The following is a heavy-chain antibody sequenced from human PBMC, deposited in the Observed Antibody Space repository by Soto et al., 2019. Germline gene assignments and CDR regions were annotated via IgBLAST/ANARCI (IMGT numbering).Heavy chain of an antibody. J-gene: IGHJ6*03. CDR2: IDWDDDK. CDR3: ASRRFLEWLPQSVTVPPSPHYYYYMDV. D-gene: IGHD3-3*01. CDR1: GFSLSTSGMC. V-gene: IGHV2-70*11. Sequence: GSGPTLVNPTQTLTLTCTFSGFSLSTSGMCVSWIRQPPGKALEWLARIDWDDDKYYSTSLKTRLTISKDTSKNQVVLTMTNMDPVDTATYYCASRRFLEWLPQSVTVPPSPHYYYYMDVWGKGTTVTVSS.